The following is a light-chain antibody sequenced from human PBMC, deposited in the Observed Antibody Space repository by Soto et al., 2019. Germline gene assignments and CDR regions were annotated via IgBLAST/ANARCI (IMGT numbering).Light chain of an antibody. Sequence: EIVLTQSPATLSLSPGERATLSCRASQSVSNYLAWYQQKPGQAPRLLIYDASNRATGIPARFSGSGSGTGLPPPISSPGPEDVAVYYCQQRSDWPPLTFGGGTKVEIK. CDR3: QQRSDWPPLT. CDR1: QSVSNY. V-gene: IGKV3-11*01. CDR2: DAS. J-gene: IGKJ4*01.